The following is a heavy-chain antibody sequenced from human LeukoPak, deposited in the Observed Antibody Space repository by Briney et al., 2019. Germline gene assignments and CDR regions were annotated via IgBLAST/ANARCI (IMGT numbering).Heavy chain of an antibody. Sequence: GGSLRLSCAASGFTFSSYAMSWVRQAPGKGLEWVSAISGSGGSPYYADSVKGRFTISRNNSKNTPYLQMNSQRAEDTAVYYCAKSRFPAATSVLRYYGYWGQGTLVTVSS. J-gene: IGHJ4*02. D-gene: IGHD3-9*01. CDR3: AKSRFPAATSVLRYYGY. CDR2: ISGSGGSP. V-gene: IGHV3-23*01. CDR1: GFTFSSYA.